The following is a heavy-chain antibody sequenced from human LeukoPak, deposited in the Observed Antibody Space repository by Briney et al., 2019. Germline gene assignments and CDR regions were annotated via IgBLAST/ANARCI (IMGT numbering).Heavy chain of an antibody. Sequence: GGSLRLSCAASGFTFSSYGMHWVRQAPGKGLEWVAVISYDGSNKYYADSVKGRFTISRDNSKNALYLQMNSLRAEDTAVYYCAKDQATAGYYGMTSGAKGPRSPSPQ. CDR1: GFTFSSYG. D-gene: IGHD6-25*01. J-gene: IGHJ6*04. CDR2: ISYDGSNK. CDR3: AKDQATAGYYGMTS. V-gene: IGHV3-30*18.